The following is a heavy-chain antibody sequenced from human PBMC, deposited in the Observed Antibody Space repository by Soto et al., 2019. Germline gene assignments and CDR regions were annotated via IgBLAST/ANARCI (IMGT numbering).Heavy chain of an antibody. J-gene: IGHJ6*02. CDR2: IDPSDSYT. CDR1: GYSFTSYW. D-gene: IGHD6-6*01. Sequence: GESLKISCKGSGYSFTSYWISWVRQMPGKGLEWMGRIDPSDSYTNYSPSFQGHVTISADKSISTAYLQWSSLKASDTAMYYCARPEYSSSSGPGVRYGMDVWGQGTTVTVSS. CDR3: ARPEYSSSSGPGVRYGMDV. V-gene: IGHV5-10-1*01.